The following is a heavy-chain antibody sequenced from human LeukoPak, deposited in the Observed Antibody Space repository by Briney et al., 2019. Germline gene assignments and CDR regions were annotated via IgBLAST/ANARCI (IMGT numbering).Heavy chain of an antibody. CDR3: ARDDYGIAARPFDY. V-gene: IGHV1-69*05. J-gene: IGHJ4*02. Sequence: SVKVSCKASGGTFSSYAISWVRQAPGQGLEWMGGIIPIFGTANYAQKFQGRVTITTDESTSTAYMELSSLRSEDTAVYYCARDDYGIAARPFDYWGQGTLVTVSS. CDR2: IIPIFGTA. CDR1: GGTFSSYA. D-gene: IGHD6-6*01.